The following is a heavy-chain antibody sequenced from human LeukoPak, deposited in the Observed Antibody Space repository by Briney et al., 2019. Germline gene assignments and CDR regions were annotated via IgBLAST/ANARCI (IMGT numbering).Heavy chain of an antibody. J-gene: IGHJ4*02. D-gene: IGHD6-13*01. V-gene: IGHV3-30*02. Sequence: GGSLRLSCAASGFTFSSYGMHWVRQAPGKGLEWVAFIRYDGSNKYYADSVKGRFTISRDNAKNSLYLQMNSLRAEDMALYYCAKEGAGYSSSVFDYWGQGTLVTVSS. CDR1: GFTFSSYG. CDR2: IRYDGSNK. CDR3: AKEGAGYSSSVFDY.